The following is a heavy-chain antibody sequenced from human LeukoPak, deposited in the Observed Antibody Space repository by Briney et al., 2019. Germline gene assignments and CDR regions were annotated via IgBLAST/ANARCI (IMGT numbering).Heavy chain of an antibody. CDR2: ISYDGSNK. J-gene: IGHJ4*02. CDR1: GFTFSSYA. CDR3: ARDRDGYERPGYYFDY. V-gene: IGHV3-30*04. Sequence: GRSLRLSCAASGFTFSSYAMHWVRQAPGKGLEWVAVISYDGSNKYYADSVKGRFTISRDNSKNTLYLQMNSLRAEDTAVYYCARDRDGYERPGYYFDYWGQGTLVTVSS. D-gene: IGHD5-24*01.